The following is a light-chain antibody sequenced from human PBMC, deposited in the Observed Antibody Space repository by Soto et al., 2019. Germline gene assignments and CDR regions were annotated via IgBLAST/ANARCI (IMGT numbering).Light chain of an antibody. J-gene: IGLJ1*01. CDR2: DVT. CDR3: SSFTGSSYV. V-gene: IGLV2-14*03. Sequence: QAVVTHPASVSGSPGQSITISCTGTNSDVGNNNYVSWYQHNPGRAPKVMICDVTNRPSGVSNRFSGSKSGNTASLTISGLQAEDEADYYCSSFTGSSYVFGTGTKVTVL. CDR1: NSDVGNNNY.